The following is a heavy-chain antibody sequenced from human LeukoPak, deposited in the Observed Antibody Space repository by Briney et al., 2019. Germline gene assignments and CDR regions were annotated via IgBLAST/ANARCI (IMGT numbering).Heavy chain of an antibody. CDR2: IIPIFGTA. J-gene: IGHJ4*02. D-gene: IGHD2-2*01. CDR3: ASMGGYCSSTSCSPDY. Sequence: SAKVSCKASGGTFSSYAISWVRQAPGQGLEWMGGIIPIFGTANYAQKFQGRVTITADESTSTAYMELSSLRSEDTAVYYCASMGGYCSSTSCSPDYWGQGTLVTVSS. V-gene: IGHV1-69*13. CDR1: GGTFSSYA.